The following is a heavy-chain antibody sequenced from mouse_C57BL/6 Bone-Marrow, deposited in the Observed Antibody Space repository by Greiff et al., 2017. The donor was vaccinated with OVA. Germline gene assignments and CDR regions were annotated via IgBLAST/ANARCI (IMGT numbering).Heavy chain of an antibody. CDR1: GYTFTSYD. CDR2: IYPGDGST. CDR3: ARGDYPAGY. V-gene: IGHV1-85*01. Sequence: QVQLQQSGPELVKPGASVKLSCKASGYTFTSYDINWVPQRPGQGLEWIGWIYPGDGSTKYHEKFKGQATLTVDTSSSTAYMELRSLTSEDSAGYFCARGDYPAGYWGQGTTLTVSS. J-gene: IGHJ2*01. D-gene: IGHD5-5*01.